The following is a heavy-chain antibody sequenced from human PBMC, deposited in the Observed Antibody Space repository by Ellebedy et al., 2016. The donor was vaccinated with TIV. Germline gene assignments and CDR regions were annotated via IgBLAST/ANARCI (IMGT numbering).Heavy chain of an antibody. D-gene: IGHD6-19*01. J-gene: IGHJ4*02. V-gene: IGHV1-2*02. CDR1: GYTFTGNY. CDR2: INPRSGGT. Sequence: ASVKVSCXASGYTFTGNYIHWVRQAPGQGLEWLGWINPRSGGTHFAQKFQGRVTMTADTSISTVYLEMSSLRSDDTAVYYCAGDSGHSGADADFWGQGALVTVSS. CDR3: AGDSGHSGADADF.